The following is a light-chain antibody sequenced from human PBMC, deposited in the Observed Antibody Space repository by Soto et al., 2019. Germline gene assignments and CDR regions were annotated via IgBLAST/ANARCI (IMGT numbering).Light chain of an antibody. CDR1: QSVDIN. CDR3: QQYRNWPRT. J-gene: IGKJ1*01. V-gene: IGKV3-15*01. CDR2: GAS. Sequence: EIVLTQSPATLSVSPGDRVTLSCRASQSVDINLVWYQQRPGQAPRLLVYGASTKATDMPGRFSGRGSGTEFTLTINNLQSEDFAVYYCQQYRNWPRTFGQGTKVEIK.